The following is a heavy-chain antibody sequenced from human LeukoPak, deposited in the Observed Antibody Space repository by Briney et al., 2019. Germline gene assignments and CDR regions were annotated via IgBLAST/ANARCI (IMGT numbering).Heavy chain of an antibody. CDR2: ISGSGGST. CDR1: GFTFSSYA. CDR3: ATWYQLRSYYYYYYMDV. Sequence: PGGSLRLSCAASGFTFSSYAMSWVRQAPGKGLEWVSAISGSGGSTYYADSVKGRFTISRDNSKNTLYLQMNSLRAEDTAVYYCATWYQLRSYYYYYYMDVWGKGTTVTVSS. J-gene: IGHJ6*03. V-gene: IGHV3-23*01. D-gene: IGHD2-2*01.